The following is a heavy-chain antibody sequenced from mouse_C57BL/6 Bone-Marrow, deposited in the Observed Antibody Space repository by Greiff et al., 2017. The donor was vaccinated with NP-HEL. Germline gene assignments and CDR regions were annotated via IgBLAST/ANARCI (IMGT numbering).Heavy chain of an antibody. CDR3: TTWVYGRRFAY. Sequence: VQLQQSGAELVRPGASVKLSCTASGFNIKDDYMHWVKQRPEQGLEWIGWIDPENGDTEYASKFQGKATITADTSSNTAYLQLSSLTSEDTAVYYCTTWVYGRRFAYWGQGTLVTVSA. J-gene: IGHJ3*01. D-gene: IGHD1-1*02. CDR1: GFNIKDDY. V-gene: IGHV14-4*01. CDR2: IDPENGDT.